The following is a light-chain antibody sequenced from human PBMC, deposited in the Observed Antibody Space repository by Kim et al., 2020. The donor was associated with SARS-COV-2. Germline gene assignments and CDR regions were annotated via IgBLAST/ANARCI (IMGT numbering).Light chain of an antibody. J-gene: IGKJ1*01. CDR3: QQYGRPPQT. Sequence: EIVLTQSPGTRSLSPGERATLSCRASQSVSSNLAWYQQRPGQAPRLLMYDASTRATGIPDRFSGSGSGTDFTLTISRLEPEDFAVYYCQQYGRPPQTFGQGTKLEI. CDR2: DAS. CDR1: QSVSSN. V-gene: IGKV3-20*01.